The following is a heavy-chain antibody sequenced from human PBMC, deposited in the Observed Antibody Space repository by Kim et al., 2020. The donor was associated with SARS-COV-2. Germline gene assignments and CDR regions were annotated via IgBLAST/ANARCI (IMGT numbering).Heavy chain of an antibody. CDR3: AKETGPYYHYGVDV. CDR2: ISWYGGST. V-gene: IGHV3-43D*03. Sequence: GGSLRLSCAASGFTFDEYAMHWVRQAPGKGLVWVSLISWYGGSTYYADSVKGRFTISRDNSKNSLYLQMNSLRAEDTALYYCAKETGPYYHYGVDVRGQGTTLTASS. J-gene: IGHJ6*02. CDR1: GFTFDEYA.